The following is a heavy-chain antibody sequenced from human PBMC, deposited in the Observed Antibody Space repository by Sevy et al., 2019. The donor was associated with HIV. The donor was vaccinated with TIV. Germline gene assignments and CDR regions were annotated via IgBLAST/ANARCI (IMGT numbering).Heavy chain of an antibody. CDR3: ASDLRGNYNNYFDP. V-gene: IGHV3-30-3*01. CDR1: GFPFSTYA. J-gene: IGHJ5*02. Sequence: GGSLRLSCAASGFPFSTYALHWVRQAPGKGLEWVAVISYDGSNKDYADSVKGRFTISRDSSKNTLYLQMNSMTTEDTAVYYGASDLRGNYNNYFDPWGQGTLVTVSS. D-gene: IGHD4-4*01. CDR2: ISYDGSNK.